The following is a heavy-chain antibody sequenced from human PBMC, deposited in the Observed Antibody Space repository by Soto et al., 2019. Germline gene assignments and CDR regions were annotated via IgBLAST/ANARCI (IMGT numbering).Heavy chain of an antibody. CDR3: ARTSSSGGSCYLDY. Sequence: QVQLQESGPGLVKPSQTLSLTCTVSGGSISSGGYYWSWIRQHPGKGLEWIGYIYYSGSTYYNPSLKRRVTISVDTSKNQFSLKLSSVTAADTAVYYCARTSSSGGSCYLDYWGQGTLVTVSS. CDR1: GGSISSGGYY. CDR2: IYYSGST. V-gene: IGHV4-31*03. D-gene: IGHD2-15*01. J-gene: IGHJ4*02.